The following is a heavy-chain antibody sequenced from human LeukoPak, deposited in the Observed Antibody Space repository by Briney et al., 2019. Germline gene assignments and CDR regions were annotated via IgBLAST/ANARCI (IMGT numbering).Heavy chain of an antibody. Sequence: SETLSLTCAVYGGSFSGYYWSWIRQPPGKGLEWIGEINHSGSTNYNPSLKSRVTISVDTSKNQFSLKLSSVTAADTAVYYCARGCYWPYYYYYYMDVWGKGTTVTVSS. J-gene: IGHJ6*03. CDR1: GGSFSGYY. CDR3: ARGCYWPYYYYYYMDV. V-gene: IGHV4-34*01. CDR2: INHSGST. D-gene: IGHD2-15*01.